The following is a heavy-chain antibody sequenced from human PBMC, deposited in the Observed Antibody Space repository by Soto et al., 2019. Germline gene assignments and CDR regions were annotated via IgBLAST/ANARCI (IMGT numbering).Heavy chain of an antibody. CDR3: SKDQGLRYFDWLSNLYGMDV. V-gene: IGHV3-23*01. Sequence: PGGSLRLSCAASGFTFSSYAMSWVRQAPGKGLEWVSAISGSGGSTYYADSVKGRFTISRDNSKNTLYLQMNSLRAEDTAVYYCSKDQGLRYFDWLSNLYGMDVWGQGTTVTVSS. J-gene: IGHJ6*02. D-gene: IGHD3-9*01. CDR1: GFTFSSYA. CDR2: ISGSGGST.